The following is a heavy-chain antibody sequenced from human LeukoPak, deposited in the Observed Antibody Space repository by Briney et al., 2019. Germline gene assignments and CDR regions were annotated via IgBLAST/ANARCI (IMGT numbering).Heavy chain of an antibody. CDR1: GYTFTVYY. CDR3: ARGYSYGYWLGGPDWFDP. CDR2: INPNSGGT. Sequence: GASVEVSCKASGYTFTVYYMHWVRQAPGQGLEWMGWINPNSGGTNYAQKFQGRVTMTRDTSISTAYMELSRLRSDDTAVYYCARGYSYGYWLGGPDWFDPWGQGTLVTVSS. J-gene: IGHJ5*02. V-gene: IGHV1-2*02. D-gene: IGHD5-18*01.